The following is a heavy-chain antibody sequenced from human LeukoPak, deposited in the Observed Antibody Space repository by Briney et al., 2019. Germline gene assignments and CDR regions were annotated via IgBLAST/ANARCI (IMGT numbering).Heavy chain of an antibody. CDR1: GFTFNGFW. CDR3: AKGGARPLDDAYDI. J-gene: IGHJ3*02. CDR2: IKQDGSDI. Sequence: PGGSLRLSCAASGFTFNGFWMSWVRQAPGKGLEWVANIKQDGSDIYYLGSVRGRFTISRDNAMNSLYLQMNSLRVDDTAVYFCAKGGARPLDDAYDIWGQGTMVTVSS. V-gene: IGHV3-7*01.